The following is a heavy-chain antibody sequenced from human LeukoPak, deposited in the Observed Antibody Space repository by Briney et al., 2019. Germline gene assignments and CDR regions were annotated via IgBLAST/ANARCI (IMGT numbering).Heavy chain of an antibody. Sequence: SGGSLRLSCAASGVSVSRTSMTWVRPAPGKGLEWVSLIFSAYSGGSTYYADSVKVRFTISRDNSKNMLYLQMNSLRAEDTAVYSCARGTVTAPDYWGQGTLVTVSS. J-gene: IGHJ4*02. D-gene: IGHD4-17*01. CDR3: ARGTVTAPDY. CDR2: IFSAYSGGST. CDR1: GVSVSRTS. V-gene: IGHV3-53*01.